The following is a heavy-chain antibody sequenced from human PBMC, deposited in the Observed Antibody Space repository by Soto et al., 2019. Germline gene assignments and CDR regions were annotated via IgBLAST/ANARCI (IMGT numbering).Heavy chain of an antibody. Sequence: QVQLVQSGAEVKKPGSSVKVSCKSSGGTFSSYAISWVRQAPGQGLEWMGGIIPIPGTANYAQKFQGRVTIPAYESTSTAYMELSSLRSEDTAVYYCARSQGSSTSLEIYYYYYYGMDVWGQGTTVTVSS. CDR1: GGTFSSYA. V-gene: IGHV1-69*01. CDR3: ARSQGSSTSLEIYYYYYYGMDV. J-gene: IGHJ6*02. CDR2: IIPIPGTA. D-gene: IGHD2-2*01.